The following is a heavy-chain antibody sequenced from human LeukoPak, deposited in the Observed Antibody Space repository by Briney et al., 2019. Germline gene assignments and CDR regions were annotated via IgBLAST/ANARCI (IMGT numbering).Heavy chain of an antibody. D-gene: IGHD2-2*02. CDR3: AREGSIVVVPAAIRSPGDAFYI. V-gene: IGHV4-34*01. Sequence: SETLSLTCAVYGGSFSGYSWNWIRQPPVKGLEWIGEINHSGGTNYNPSLKSRVTMSVDTSKNQFSLKLSSVTAADTAVYYCAREGSIVVVPAAIRSPGDAFYIWGQGTMVTVSS. CDR1: GGSFSGYS. J-gene: IGHJ3*02. CDR2: INHSGGT.